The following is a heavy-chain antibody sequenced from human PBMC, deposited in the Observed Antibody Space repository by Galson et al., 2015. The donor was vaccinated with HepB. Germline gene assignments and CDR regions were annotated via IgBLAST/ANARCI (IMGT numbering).Heavy chain of an antibody. D-gene: IGHD1-14*01. V-gene: IGHV1-8*01. CDR3: ATGITATK. Sequence: SVKVSCKASGYTFISYDINWVRQTTGQGLEWMGSISPSNGDTNYAQRFQGRVTMTSNTSISTVYMELSSLRSDDTAVYYCATGITATKWGRGTLVTVSS. J-gene: IGHJ1*01. CDR2: ISPSNGDT. CDR1: GYTFISYD.